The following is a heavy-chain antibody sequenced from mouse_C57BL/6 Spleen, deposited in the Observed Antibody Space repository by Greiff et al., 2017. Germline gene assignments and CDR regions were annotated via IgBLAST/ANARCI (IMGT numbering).Heavy chain of an antibody. Sequence: QVQLQQPGAELVKPGASVKMSCKASGYTFTSYWMHWVKQRPGQGLEWIGMIRPNSGSTNYNEKFKSKATLTVDKSSSTAYMQLSSLTSEDSAVYYCARAGKSDCYFDYWGQGTTLTVSS. CDR3: ARAGKSDCYFDY. CDR1: GYTFTSYW. CDR2: IRPNSGST. J-gene: IGHJ2*01. V-gene: IGHV1-64*01. D-gene: IGHD2-1*01.